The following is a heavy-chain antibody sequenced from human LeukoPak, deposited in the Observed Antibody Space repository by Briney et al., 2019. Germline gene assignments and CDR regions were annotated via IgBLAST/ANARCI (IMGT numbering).Heavy chain of an antibody. CDR3: ARHAAPGRPYFDY. CDR2: VYYSGST. CDR1: GGSISSYY. J-gene: IGHJ4*02. Sequence: SETLSLTCTVSGGSISSYYWSWIRQSPGKGLEWIGYVYYSGSTNYNPSLKSRITISVDTSKNQFSLKLSSVTAADTAVYYCARHAAPGRPYFDYWGQGALVTVSS. V-gene: IGHV4-59*01. D-gene: IGHD6-13*01.